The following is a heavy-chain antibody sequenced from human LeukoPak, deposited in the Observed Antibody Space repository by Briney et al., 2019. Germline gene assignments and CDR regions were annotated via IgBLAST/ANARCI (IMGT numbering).Heavy chain of an antibody. CDR1: GFTFSSYA. CDR2: ISGSGGST. Sequence: GGSLRLSCAASGFTFSSYAMSWVRQAPGKGLEWVSAISGSGGSTYYADSVKGRFTISRDNSKNTLYLQMNSLRAEDTAVYYCAKESMVRGVTGYYYYMDVWGKGTTVTVSS. D-gene: IGHD3-10*01. CDR3: AKESMVRGVTGYYYYMDV. J-gene: IGHJ6*03. V-gene: IGHV3-23*01.